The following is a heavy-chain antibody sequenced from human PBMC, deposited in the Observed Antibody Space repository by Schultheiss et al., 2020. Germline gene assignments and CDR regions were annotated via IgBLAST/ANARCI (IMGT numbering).Heavy chain of an antibody. D-gene: IGHD2-2*01. Sequence: GGSLRLSCAASGFTFSSYAMHWVRQAPGKGLEWVSYISSSSSTIYYADSVKGRFTISRDNAKNSLYLQMNSLRAEDTAVYYCARDLVVPAAPFLSYYGMDIWGQGTMVTVSS. CDR3: ARDLVVPAAPFLSYYGMDI. CDR2: ISSSSSTI. V-gene: IGHV3-48*04. CDR1: GFTFSSYA. J-gene: IGHJ6*02.